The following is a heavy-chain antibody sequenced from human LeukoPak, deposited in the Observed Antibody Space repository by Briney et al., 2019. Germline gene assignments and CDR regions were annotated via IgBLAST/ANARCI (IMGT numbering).Heavy chain of an antibody. Sequence: GGSLRLSCAGSGFTFSAHWMHWVRQGPGKGLVWVARITHEGGDANYADSVKGRFTISRDNANKVLYLEMNSLTADDTGVYYCARVLTYFDLWGQETLVTVSS. J-gene: IGHJ5*01. CDR2: ITHEGGDA. V-gene: IGHV3-74*01. CDR1: GFTFSAHW. CDR3: ARVLTYFDL.